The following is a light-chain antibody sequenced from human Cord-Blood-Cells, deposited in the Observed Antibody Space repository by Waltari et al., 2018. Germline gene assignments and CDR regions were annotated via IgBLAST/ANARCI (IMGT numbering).Light chain of an antibody. J-gene: IGKJ1*01. CDR1: QSVSSSY. CDR3: QQYGSSPRT. V-gene: IGKV3-20*01. Sequence: EIVLTQSPGTLSLSPGERATLPCRARQSVSSSYLAWYQQKPGQAPRLLIYGASSRATGIPDRFSGSGSGTDFTLTISRLEPEDFAVYYCQQYGSSPRTFGQGTKVEI. CDR2: GAS.